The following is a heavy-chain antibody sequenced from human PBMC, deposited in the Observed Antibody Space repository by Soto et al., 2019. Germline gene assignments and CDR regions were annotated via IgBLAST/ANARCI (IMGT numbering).Heavy chain of an antibody. D-gene: IGHD5-18*01. V-gene: IGHV1-69*13. CDR1: GGTFSSYA. CDR3: AREVGYSHGYSNSRQEDAFDI. Sequence: SVKVSCKASGGTFSSYAISWVRQAPGQGLEWMGGIIPIFGTANYAQKFQGRVTITADESTSTAYMELSSLRSEDTAVYYCAREVGYSHGYSNSRQEDAFDIWGQGTMVTVSS. CDR2: IIPIFGTA. J-gene: IGHJ3*02.